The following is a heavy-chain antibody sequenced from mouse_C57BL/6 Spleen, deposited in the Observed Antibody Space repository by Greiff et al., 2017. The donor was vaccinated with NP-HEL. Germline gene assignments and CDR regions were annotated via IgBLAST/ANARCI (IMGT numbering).Heavy chain of an antibody. CDR2: INPSSGYT. CDR3: AREVPYYYGSTYYFDY. D-gene: IGHD1-1*01. CDR1: GYTFTSYT. V-gene: IGHV1-4*01. Sequence: QVQLQQSGAELARPGASVKMSCKASGYTFTSYTMPWVKQRPGQGLEWIGYINPSSGYTKYNQKFKEKSTLTADKSSSTAYMQLISLTSEDSSVYDCAREVPYYYGSTYYFDYWGQGTTLTVSS. J-gene: IGHJ2*01.